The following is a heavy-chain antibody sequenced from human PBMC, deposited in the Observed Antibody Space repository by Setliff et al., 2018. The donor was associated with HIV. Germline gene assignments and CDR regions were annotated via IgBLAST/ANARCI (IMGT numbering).Heavy chain of an antibody. CDR3: ARGALSLTMTKLLSFFDS. V-gene: IGHV4-39*02. CDR2: INHSGNT. D-gene: IGHD3-22*01. Sequence: SETLSLTCIVSGDSIGSNTFYWGWLRQPPGKEPEWIGSINHSGNTYYNPSLKSRVTISVVTSKSHFSLEMTSVTAADTAIYYCARGALSLTMTKLLSFFDSWGQGTQVTVSS. CDR1: GDSIGSNTFY. J-gene: IGHJ4*02.